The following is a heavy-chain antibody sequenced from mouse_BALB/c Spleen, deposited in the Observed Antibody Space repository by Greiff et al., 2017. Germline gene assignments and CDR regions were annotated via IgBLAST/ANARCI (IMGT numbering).Heavy chain of an antibody. Sequence: QVQLQQPGAELVKPGAPVKLSCKASGYTFTSYWMNWVKQRPGRGLEWIGRIDPSDSETHYNQKFKDKATLTVDKSSSTAYIQLSSLTSEDSAVYYCARSGDGGFAYWGQGTLVTVSA. D-gene: IGHD3-1*01. CDR2: IDPSDSET. V-gene: IGHV1-69*02. CDR3: ARSGDGGFAY. J-gene: IGHJ3*01. CDR1: GYTFTSYW.